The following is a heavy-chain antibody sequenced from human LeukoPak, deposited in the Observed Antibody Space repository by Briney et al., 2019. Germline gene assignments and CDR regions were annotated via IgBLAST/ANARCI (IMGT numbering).Heavy chain of an antibody. CDR3: ARDSSGGYGTFDY. Sequence: SQTLSLTCSVSGGSITSNYYGSWIRQPPGKGLEWIGYISSSGSTYYNPSLKSRVTMSLDTSNNQFSLRLSSVTAADTAVYYCARDSSGGYGTFDYWGQGTLVTVSS. J-gene: IGHJ4*02. D-gene: IGHD2-8*02. CDR2: ISSSGST. V-gene: IGHV4-30-4*01. CDR1: GGSITSNYY.